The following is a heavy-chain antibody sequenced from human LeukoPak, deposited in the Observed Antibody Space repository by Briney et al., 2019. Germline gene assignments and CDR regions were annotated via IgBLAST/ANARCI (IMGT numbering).Heavy chain of an antibody. CDR3: AKGYRNHLLILLDS. J-gene: IGHJ5*01. D-gene: IGHD3-16*01. CDR1: GFTFSSSD. Sequence: GGSLRLSCAASGFTFSSSDMHWVRQAPGKGLEWVAFIRYDGNNKYYADSVKGRLTITRDNSKNTLYLQMNSLIAADTAVYYCAKGYRNHLLILLDSWGQGTLVTVSS. CDR2: IRYDGNNK. V-gene: IGHV3-30*02.